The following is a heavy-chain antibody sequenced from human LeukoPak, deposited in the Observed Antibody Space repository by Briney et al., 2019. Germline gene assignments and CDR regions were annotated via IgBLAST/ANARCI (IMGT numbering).Heavy chain of an antibody. CDR1: GYTFTSYY. J-gene: IGHJ3*02. V-gene: IGHV1-46*01. CDR2: INPSGGST. Sequence: ASVKVSCKASGYTFTSYYIHWVRQAPGEGLEWMGIINPSGGSTSYAQKFQGRVTMTRDMSTSTLYMELSSLKSEDTAVYYCARGSSRSPRDAFDIWGQGTMVTVSS. CDR3: ARGSSRSPRDAFDI.